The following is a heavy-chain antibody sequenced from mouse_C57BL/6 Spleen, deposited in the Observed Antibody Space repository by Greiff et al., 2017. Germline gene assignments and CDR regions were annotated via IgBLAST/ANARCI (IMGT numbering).Heavy chain of an antibody. Sequence: VKLMESGAELVKPGASVKISCKASGYAFSSYWMNWVKQRPGKGLEWIGQIYPGDGDTNYNGKFKGKATLTADKSSSTAYMQLSSLTSEDSAVYFCARRDYGISTHWYFDVWGTGTTVTVSS. CDR3: ARRDYGISTHWYFDV. D-gene: IGHD1-1*01. V-gene: IGHV1-80*01. CDR1: GYAFSSYW. J-gene: IGHJ1*03. CDR2: IYPGDGDT.